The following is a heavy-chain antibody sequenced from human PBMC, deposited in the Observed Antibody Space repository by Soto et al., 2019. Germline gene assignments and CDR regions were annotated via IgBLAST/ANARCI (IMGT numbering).Heavy chain of an antibody. J-gene: IGHJ1*01. V-gene: IGHV4-59*01. D-gene: IGHD3-22*01. Sequence: QVQLQESGPGMVKPSETLSLTCNVSGGSISSSYWSWIRQPPGKGLEWIGYIYGSGSTNYNPSLTSRVTMSVDTSKNQFSLKLNSVTAADTAVYYCARGGSGYLPLQPWGQGTLVTVSS. CDR3: ARGGSGYLPLQP. CDR2: IYGSGST. CDR1: GGSISSSY.